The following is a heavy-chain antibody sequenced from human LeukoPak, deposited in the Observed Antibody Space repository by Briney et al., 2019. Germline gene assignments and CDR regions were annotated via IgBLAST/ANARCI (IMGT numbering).Heavy chain of an antibody. D-gene: IGHD5-18*01. Sequence: PERSLRLSCAASGFTFSNYAMGWVRQAPGKGLEWVSAISGSGGSTYYADSVKGRFTISRDNSKSTLYLQMNSLRAEDTAVYYCAKDLSSGYSYGYINYWGQGTLVTVSS. CDR3: AKDLSSGYSYGYINY. CDR1: GFTFSNYA. V-gene: IGHV3-23*01. J-gene: IGHJ4*02. CDR2: ISGSGGST.